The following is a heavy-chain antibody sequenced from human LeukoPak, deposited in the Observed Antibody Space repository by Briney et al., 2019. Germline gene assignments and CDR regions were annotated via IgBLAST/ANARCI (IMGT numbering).Heavy chain of an antibody. CDR2: IYHSGTT. V-gene: IGHV4-4*02. CDR3: AGLDYGDYRGLA. D-gene: IGHD4-17*01. J-gene: IGHJ5*02. CDR1: GGSISSSYW. Sequence: SGTLSLTCAVPGGSISSSYWWSWVRQPPGKGLEWIGEIYHSGTTNYNPSLKSRVTMSVDKSKNQFSLKLSSVTAADTAVYYCAGLDYGDYRGLAWGQGSLVTVSS.